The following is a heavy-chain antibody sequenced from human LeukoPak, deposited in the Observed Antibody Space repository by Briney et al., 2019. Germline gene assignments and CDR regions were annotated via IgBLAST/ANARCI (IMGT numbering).Heavy chain of an antibody. CDR1: GFTFTSYT. Sequence: GGSLRLSCAASGFTFTSYTMNWVRQAPGKGLEWISYIRTSGGVVSYTDSVRGRFTFSTDSAKNSLYLQMSSLRAEDTAVYYCARGGRPDYWGQGTLVTVSS. V-gene: IGHV3-48*01. J-gene: IGHJ4*02. CDR3: ARGGRPDY. CDR2: IRTSGGVV. D-gene: IGHD3-10*01.